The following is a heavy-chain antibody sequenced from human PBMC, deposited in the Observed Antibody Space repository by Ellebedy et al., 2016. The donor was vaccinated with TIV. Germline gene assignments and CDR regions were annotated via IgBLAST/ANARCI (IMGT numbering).Heavy chain of an antibody. J-gene: IGHJ4*02. CDR3: TKYGDFPR. D-gene: IGHD4-17*01. Sequence: GGSLRLSXAASGFTFSGAAMHWVRQASGKGLEWIGRIRSKSNNYETAYAASVRGRFIISRDDSKNTAYLQMISLRTEDTAVYYCTKYGDFPRWGQGTLVTVSS. CDR2: IRSKSNNYET. CDR1: GFTFSGAA. V-gene: IGHV3-73*01.